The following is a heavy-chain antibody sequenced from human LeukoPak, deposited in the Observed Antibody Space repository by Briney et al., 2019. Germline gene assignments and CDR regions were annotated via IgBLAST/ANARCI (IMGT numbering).Heavy chain of an antibody. J-gene: IGHJ5*02. CDR3: ARERAGRQSWFEFDL. V-gene: IGHV3-53*05. Sequence: GGSLRLSCIVSGFTVSSTLMDWVRQAPGKGLEWVSVIYDDRGTVYADSVKGRFTISGDTSKNIVYLQMNNLRAEDSAVYYCARERAGRQSWFEFDLWGQRTLVTVSS. CDR1: GFTVSSTL. CDR2: IYDDRGT. D-gene: IGHD3-10*01.